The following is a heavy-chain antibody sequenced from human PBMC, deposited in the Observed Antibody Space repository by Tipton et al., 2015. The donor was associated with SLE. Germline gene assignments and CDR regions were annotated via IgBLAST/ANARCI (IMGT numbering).Heavy chain of an antibody. D-gene: IGHD4-11*01. J-gene: IGHJ6*02. Sequence: GLVKPSETLSLTCAVYGGSFSGYYWSWIRQPPGKGLEWIGEINHSGSTNYNPPLKSRLTISVDTSKNQFSLRLNSMTAADTAVYYCARGDSNYGRGGYYYYGMDVWGQGTTVTVSS. V-gene: IGHV4-34*01. CDR3: ARGDSNYGRGGYYYYGMDV. CDR2: INHSGST. CDR1: GGSFSGYY.